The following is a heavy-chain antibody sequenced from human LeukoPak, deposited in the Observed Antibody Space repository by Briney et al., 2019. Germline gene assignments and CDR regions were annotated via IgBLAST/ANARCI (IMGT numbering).Heavy chain of an antibody. V-gene: IGHV2-70*04. CDR3: ARMTGQVGATPHFDY. CDR1: GFSLSTSGMR. D-gene: IGHD1-26*01. J-gene: IGHJ4*02. CDR2: IDWDDDK. Sequence: ESGPALVKPTQTLTLTCTFSGFSLSTSGMRVSWIRQPPGKALEWLARIDWDDDKVYSTSLKTRLTISKDTSKNQVVLTKTNMDPVDTATYYCARMTGQVGATPHFDYWGQGTLVTVSS.